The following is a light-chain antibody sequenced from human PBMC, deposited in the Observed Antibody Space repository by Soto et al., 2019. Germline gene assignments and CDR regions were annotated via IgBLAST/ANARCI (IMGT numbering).Light chain of an antibody. V-gene: IGLV1-47*01. J-gene: IGLJ7*01. CDR3: AAWDDSLSGPV. Sequence: QSVLTQPPSASGTPGQRVTISCSGSSSNIGSNYVYWYQQLPGTAAKLLIYRNNQRPSGVPHRFSGSKSGTSAALAISGLRSEDEADYYCAAWDDSLSGPVFGGGTQLTVL. CDR2: RNN. CDR1: SSNIGSNY.